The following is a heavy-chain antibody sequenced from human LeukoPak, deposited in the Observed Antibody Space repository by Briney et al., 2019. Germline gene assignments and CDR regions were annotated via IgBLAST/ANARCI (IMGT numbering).Heavy chain of an antibody. D-gene: IGHD3-10*01. J-gene: IGHJ2*01. CDR2: IYYSGST. CDR3: ARVYYGRSYDYWYFDL. V-gene: IGHV4-59*01. Sequence: SETLSLTCTVSGGSISSYYWSWIRQPPGKGLEWIGYIYYSGSTNYNPSLKSRVTISVDTSKNQFSLKLSSVTAADTAVYFCARVYYGRSYDYWYFDLWGRGTLVTVSS. CDR1: GGSISSYY.